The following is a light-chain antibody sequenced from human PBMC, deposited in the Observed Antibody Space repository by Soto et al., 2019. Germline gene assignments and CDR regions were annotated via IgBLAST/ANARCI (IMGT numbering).Light chain of an antibody. Sequence: EVVLTQSTGTLSLSPGERATLSCKASHSVSSNLAWYQQKPGQAPRLLIYGAATRATGIPARFSGSGSGTEFTLTISSLQSEDFAVYYCQQYHSWPAFGRGTKVDIK. CDR3: QQYHSWPA. J-gene: IGKJ1*01. CDR2: GAA. V-gene: IGKV3-15*01. CDR1: HSVSSN.